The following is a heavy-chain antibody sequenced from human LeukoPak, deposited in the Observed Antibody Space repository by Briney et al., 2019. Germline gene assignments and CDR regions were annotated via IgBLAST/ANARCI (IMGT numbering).Heavy chain of an antibody. D-gene: IGHD3-3*01. CDR2: ITSSSSYI. V-gene: IGHV3-21*01. CDR1: GFTFSRYS. Sequence: GGSLRLSCAASGFTFSRYSRNWVRQAPGNGLEWVSSITSSSSYIYYADSVKGRFTISRDNAKNSLYLQMNNLKAEDTAVYYCASSITIFGVVKPYYFDYWGQGTLVTVSS. CDR3: ASSITIFGVVKPYYFDY. J-gene: IGHJ4*02.